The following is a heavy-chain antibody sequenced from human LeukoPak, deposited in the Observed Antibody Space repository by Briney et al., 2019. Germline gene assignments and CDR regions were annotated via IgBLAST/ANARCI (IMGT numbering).Heavy chain of an antibody. V-gene: IGHV4-39*07. CDR3: ARTTRYCSGGTCYGAVENFDY. CDR2: IYYSGST. J-gene: IGHJ4*02. D-gene: IGHD2-15*01. Sequence: SETLSLTCTVSGGSISSSSYYWDWIRQPPGKGLEWIGSIYYSGSTYYNPSLKSRVTISVDTSKNQFSLKLSSVTAADTAVYYCARTTRYCSGGTCYGAVENFDYWGQGTLVTVSS. CDR1: GGSISSSSYY.